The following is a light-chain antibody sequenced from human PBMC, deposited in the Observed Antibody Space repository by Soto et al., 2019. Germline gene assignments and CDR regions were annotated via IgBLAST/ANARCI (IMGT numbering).Light chain of an antibody. CDR2: DNS. J-gene: IGLJ1*01. V-gene: IGLV1-40*01. Sequence: QSALTQPPSVSGAPGQRVTISCTGSSSNIGAGYDVYWYQQHPGTAPKLIIYDNSNRPSGVPNRFSGSKSGNTASLTISGLQAEDEADYYCNSYTSSSTYVFGTGTKVTVL. CDR1: SSNIGAGYD. CDR3: NSYTSSSTYV.